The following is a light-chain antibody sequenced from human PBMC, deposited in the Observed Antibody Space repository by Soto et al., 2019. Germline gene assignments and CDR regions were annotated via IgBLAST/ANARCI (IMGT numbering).Light chain of an antibody. CDR1: QGISNY. CDR3: QRYNSAPQT. J-gene: IGKJ1*01. Sequence: DIQMTQSPSSLSASVGDRVTITCRASQGISNYVAWYQQKPGRVPKLLIYAASTLQSGVPSRFSGSGSGTDFTLTISSLQPEDVATYYDQRYNSAPQTVGQETKVEIK. V-gene: IGKV1-27*01. CDR2: AAS.